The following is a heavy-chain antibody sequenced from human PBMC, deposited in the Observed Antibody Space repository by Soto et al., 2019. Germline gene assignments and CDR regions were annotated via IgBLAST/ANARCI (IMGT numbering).Heavy chain of an antibody. CDR1: GYAFGAYY. CDR2: INPHGGRA. V-gene: IGHV1-2*02. D-gene: IGHD3-16*01. CDR3: TKDRVRAPIGADTFDV. J-gene: IGHJ3*01. Sequence: QVQLVQSGAEVKKPGASVKVSCKASGYAFGAYYIYWVRQAPGQGLEWMGYINPHGGRARYVQEFRDRLTITTDTPKDTANMELRSLTSDDTAIYYCTKDRVRAPIGADTFDVWGQGTSDTVS.